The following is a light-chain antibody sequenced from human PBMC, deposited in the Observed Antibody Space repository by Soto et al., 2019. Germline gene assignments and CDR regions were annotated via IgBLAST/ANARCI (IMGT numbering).Light chain of an antibody. CDR2: EGS. V-gene: IGLV2-23*01. CDR3: CSYETSSAYV. Sequence: QSVLTQPASVSGSPGQSITISCTGTSSDVGSYNLVSWYQHHPGKTPKLLIYEGSRRPSGVSNRFSGSKSGNTASLTISGLQAEDEADYYCCSYETSSAYVFGSGTKLTVL. CDR1: SSDVGSYNL. J-gene: IGLJ1*01.